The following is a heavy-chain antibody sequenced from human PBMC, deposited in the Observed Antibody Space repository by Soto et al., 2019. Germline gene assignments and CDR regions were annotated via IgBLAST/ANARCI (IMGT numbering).Heavy chain of an antibody. CDR2: IYDGGST. CDR1: GDSISNVNYC. Sequence: QVQLQESGPGLVKPSQTLSLTCTVSGDSISNVNYCWSWIRQPPDKGLEWIGHIYDGGSTYNNPSLPRRGNITVDTAKNQCPLRLRSVSAADTAVSYCARGPSGDKVDYWGQGTLVTVSS. J-gene: IGHJ4*02. D-gene: IGHD7-27*01. V-gene: IGHV4-30-4*01. CDR3: ARGPSGDKVDY.